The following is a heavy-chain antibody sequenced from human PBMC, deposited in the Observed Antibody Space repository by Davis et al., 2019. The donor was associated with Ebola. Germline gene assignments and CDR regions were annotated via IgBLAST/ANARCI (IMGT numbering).Heavy chain of an antibody. J-gene: IGHJ5*01. Sequence: GGSLRLSCAASGFIFSSYGMHWVRQAPGKGLEWVSSIWYEGTDGNYADSVRGRFIISRDDSKNTLYLQMNSLRVEDTAIYYCAREEGSSRWQNNWFDYWGQGTLVTVSS. CDR3: AREEGSSRWQNNWFDY. CDR1: GFIFSSYG. D-gene: IGHD2-2*01. CDR2: IWYEGTDG. V-gene: IGHV3-33*01.